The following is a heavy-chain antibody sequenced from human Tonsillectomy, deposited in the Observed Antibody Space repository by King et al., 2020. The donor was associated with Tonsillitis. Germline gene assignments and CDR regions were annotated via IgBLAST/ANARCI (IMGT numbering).Heavy chain of an antibody. CDR3: ARDQNYYDSSGYYRGGFDY. V-gene: IGHV4-59*01. Sequence: QLQESGPGLVKPSETLSLTCTVSGGSISSYYCSWIRQPPGKGLEWIGYIYYSGSTNYTHSLKSRVTLSVDTSKNRFSLKLSRVTAADTAVYYCARDQNYYDSSGYYRGGFDYWGQGTLVTVSS. CDR1: GGSISSYY. D-gene: IGHD3-22*01. J-gene: IGHJ4*02. CDR2: IYYSGST.